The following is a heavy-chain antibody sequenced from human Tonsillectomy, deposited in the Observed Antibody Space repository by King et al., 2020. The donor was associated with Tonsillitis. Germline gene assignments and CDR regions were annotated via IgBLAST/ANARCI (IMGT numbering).Heavy chain of an antibody. Sequence: VQLVESGRNLVQPGGSLRLSCAASGFTFSSYAMSWVRQAPGKGLVWVSGISGSGGSAYYADSVKGRFTTSRANSKNTLYLQMNSLRAEDTAVYYCAKEAVAPSYWYFDLWGRGTLVTVSS. CDR3: AKEAVAPSYWYFDL. D-gene: IGHD6-19*01. CDR2: ISGSGGSA. V-gene: IGHV3-23*04. J-gene: IGHJ2*01. CDR1: GFTFSSYA.